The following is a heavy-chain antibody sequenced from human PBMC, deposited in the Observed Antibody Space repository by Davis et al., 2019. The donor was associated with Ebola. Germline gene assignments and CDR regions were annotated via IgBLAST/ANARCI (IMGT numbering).Heavy chain of an antibody. CDR2: INPNDGRT. V-gene: IGHV1-46*01. CDR1: GYTFTNYY. D-gene: IGHD6-6*01. J-gene: IGHJ4*02. Sequence: AASVKVSCKASGYTFTNYYMHWVRQAPGQGLEWMGMINPNDGRTIYAQKFQGRVTMTTDTSTSTAYMELRSLRSDDTAVYYCARGRYPTSSLDYWGQGTLVTVSS. CDR3: ARGRYPTSSLDY.